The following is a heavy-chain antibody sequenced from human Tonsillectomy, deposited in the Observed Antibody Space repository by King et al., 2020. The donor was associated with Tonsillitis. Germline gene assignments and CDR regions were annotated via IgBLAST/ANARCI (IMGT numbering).Heavy chain of an antibody. D-gene: IGHD3-22*01. V-gene: IGHV3-21*01. J-gene: IGHJ3*02. Sequence: VQLVESGGGLVKPGGSLRLSCATSGFTISNYDMNWVRQAPGKGLEWVSSISTNSKYIYYADSVKGRFTISRDIAKNSLFLQMNSLTAEDTAGYYCAKDKGTTYYDSGRGAFDIWGQGTMVTVSS. CDR2: ISTNSKYI. CDR1: GFTISNYD. CDR3: AKDKGTTYYDSGRGAFDI.